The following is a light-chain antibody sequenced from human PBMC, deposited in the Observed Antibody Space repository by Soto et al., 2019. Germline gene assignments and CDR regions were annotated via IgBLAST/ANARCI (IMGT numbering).Light chain of an antibody. J-gene: IGKJ4*01. CDR2: SAS. V-gene: IGKV3-15*01. CDR1: QSVFSN. CDR3: QQYHNWPPLT. Sequence: EIVMTQSPAFLSVSPGERVILSCRASQSVFSNLAWYQQKPGQPPRLLIYSASARVTGIPARFSGSGSGTEFTLTISSLQSEDFAVYYCQQYHNWPPLTFGGGTKVEIK.